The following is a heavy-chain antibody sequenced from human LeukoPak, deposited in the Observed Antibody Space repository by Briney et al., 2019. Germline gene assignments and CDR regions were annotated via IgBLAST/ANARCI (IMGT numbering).Heavy chain of an antibody. V-gene: IGHV4-59*08. CDR1: GGSISSYY. Sequence: PSETLSLTCTVSGGSISSYYWSWLRQPPGKGLEWIGYIYYSGSTNYNPSLKSRVTISVDTSKNQFSLKLTSVTAADTAVYYCARHLRNNWFDPWGQGTLVTVSS. CDR3: ARHLRNNWFDP. CDR2: IYYSGST. J-gene: IGHJ5*02.